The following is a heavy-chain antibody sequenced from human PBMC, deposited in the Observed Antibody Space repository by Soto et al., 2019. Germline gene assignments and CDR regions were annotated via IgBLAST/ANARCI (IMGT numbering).Heavy chain of an antibody. Sequence: ASGKVSCKASGYTFTSYGISWVRQAPGQGLEWMGWISAYNGNTNYAQKLQGRVTMTTDTSTSTAYMELRSLRSDDTAVYYCARDYLCSGWNDAFDIWGQGTMVTVSS. CDR1: GYTFTSYG. CDR2: ISAYNGNT. J-gene: IGHJ3*02. CDR3: ARDYLCSGWNDAFDI. V-gene: IGHV1-18*01. D-gene: IGHD6-19*01.